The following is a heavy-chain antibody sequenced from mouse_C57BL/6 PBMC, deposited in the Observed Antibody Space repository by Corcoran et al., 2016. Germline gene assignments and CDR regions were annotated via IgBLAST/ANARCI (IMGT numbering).Heavy chain of an antibody. V-gene: IGHV1-76*01. CDR3: ARWLYDYEDAMDY. J-gene: IGHJ4*01. D-gene: IGHD2-4*01. CDR2: IYPGSGNT. Sequence: QVQLKQSGAELVRPGASVKLSCKASGYTFTDYYINWVKQRPGQGLEWIARIYPGSGNTYYNEKFKGKATLTAEKSSSTAYMQLSSLTSEDSAVYYCARWLYDYEDAMDYWGQGTSVTVSS. CDR1: GYTFTDYY.